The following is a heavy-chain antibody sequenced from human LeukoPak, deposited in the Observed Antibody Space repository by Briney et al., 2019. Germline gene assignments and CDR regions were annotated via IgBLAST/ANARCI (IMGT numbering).Heavy chain of an antibody. CDR2: IYYSGST. CDR1: GGSISSYY. CDR3: ARVERRTDFWSGYYNL. D-gene: IGHD3-3*01. V-gene: IGHV4-59*01. J-gene: IGHJ5*02. Sequence: SETLSLTCTVSGGSISSYYWSWIRQPPGKGLEWIGYIYYSGSTNYNPSLKSRVTISVDTSKNQFSLKLSSVTVADTAVYYCARVERRTDFWSGYYNLWGQGTLVTVSS.